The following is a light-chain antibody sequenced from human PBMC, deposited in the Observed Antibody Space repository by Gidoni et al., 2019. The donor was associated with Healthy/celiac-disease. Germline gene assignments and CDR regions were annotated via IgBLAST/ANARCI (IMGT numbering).Light chain of an antibody. CDR2: DAS. CDR3: QQRSNWRYS. CDR1: QSVSSY. J-gene: IGKJ2*03. V-gene: IGKV3-11*01. Sequence: EIVLTQSPATLSLSPGERATLSCRASQSVSSYLAWYQQKPGQAPRLLIYDASNRATGIPARFSGSGSGTYFTLTISSLEPEDFAVYYCQQRSNWRYSFXQXTKLEIK.